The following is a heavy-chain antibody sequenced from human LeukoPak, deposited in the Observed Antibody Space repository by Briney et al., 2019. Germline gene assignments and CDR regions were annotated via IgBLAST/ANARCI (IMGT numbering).Heavy chain of an antibody. CDR2: IYPGDSDT. V-gene: IGHV5-51*01. J-gene: IGHJ5*02. D-gene: IGHD2-15*01. CDR3: ARGRSGYCSGGSCRNWFDP. CDR1: GCIFTSYW. Sequence: GGSLQISCQGSGCIFTSYWIGWVRPVPGKGLEGMGIIYPGDSDTRCSPSFQGQVTISADKSISAAYLQWSSLKASDTAMYYCARGRSGYCSGGSCRNWFDPWGQGTLVTVSS.